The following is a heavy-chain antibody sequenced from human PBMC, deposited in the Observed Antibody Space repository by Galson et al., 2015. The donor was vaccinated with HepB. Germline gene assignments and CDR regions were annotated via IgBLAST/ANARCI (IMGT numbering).Heavy chain of an antibody. J-gene: IGHJ4*02. CDR3: AREEPMVSKLGGY. D-gene: IGHD3-10*01. CDR1: GFTFSSYS. V-gene: IGHV3-48*01. CDR2: ISSSSSTI. Sequence: SLRLSCAASGFTFSSYSMNWVRQAPGKGLEWVSYISSSSSTIYYADSVKGRFTISRDNAKNSLYLQMNSLRAEDTAVYYCAREEPMVSKLGGYWGQGTLVTVSS.